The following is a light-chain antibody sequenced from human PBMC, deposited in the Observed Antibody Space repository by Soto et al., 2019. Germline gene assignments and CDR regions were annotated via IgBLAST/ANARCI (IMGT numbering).Light chain of an antibody. CDR2: LNSDGSH. J-gene: IGLJ2*01. CDR1: SGLSSYA. V-gene: IGLV4-69*01. CDR3: QTWGPGVQEV. Sequence: QPVLTQSPSASASLGASVKLTCTLSSGLSSYAIAWHQQQPEKGPRYLMKLNSDGSHSKGDGIPDRFSGSSSGPERYLAISSPQTEDEADDYCQTWGPGVQEVFGGGTKRTVL.